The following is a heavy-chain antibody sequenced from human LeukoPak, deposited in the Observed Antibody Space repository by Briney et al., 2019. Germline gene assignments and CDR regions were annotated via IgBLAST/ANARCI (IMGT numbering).Heavy chain of an antibody. D-gene: IGHD6-6*01. J-gene: IGHJ4*02. Sequence: GGSLGLSCAVSGFTLSLYGMNWVRQAPGKGLEWISHISASSSGIFYADSVKGRFITSRDNTRSSLYLQMNSLRAEDTAVYYCVRDPSSVRLPFGSWGQGTLVTVSS. CDR2: ISASSSGI. CDR3: VRDPSSVRLPFGS. CDR1: GFTLSLYG. V-gene: IGHV3-48*01.